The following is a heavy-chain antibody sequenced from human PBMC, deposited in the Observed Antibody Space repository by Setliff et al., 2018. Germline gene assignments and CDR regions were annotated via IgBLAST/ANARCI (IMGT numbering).Heavy chain of an antibody. CDR1: GGSISNTFYY. J-gene: IGHJ6*04. V-gene: IGHV4-61*09. D-gene: IGHD3-3*01. CDR3: ARMSGFLYIDV. Sequence: PSETLSLTCAVSGGSISNTFYYWTWIRQPAGKGLEWIGQICTSWSTNYNPSLKSRVTISVDTSKNQFSLQLSSVTAADTAVYYCARMSGFLYIDVWGKGTTVTVSS. CDR2: ICTSWST.